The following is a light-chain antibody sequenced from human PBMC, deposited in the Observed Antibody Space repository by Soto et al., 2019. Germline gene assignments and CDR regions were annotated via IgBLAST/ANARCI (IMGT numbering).Light chain of an antibody. CDR3: SSYTISSTYV. CDR1: SSDVGSNNG. V-gene: IGLV2-18*02. CDR2: DVS. Sequence: QSALTQPPSVSGSPGQSVTISCTGTSSDVGSNNGVSWYQQPPGTAPKLMIYDVSNRPSGVPDRFSGCKSGNTASLTISGLQAEDEGDYYSSSYTISSTYVFGTGTKVTVL. J-gene: IGLJ1*01.